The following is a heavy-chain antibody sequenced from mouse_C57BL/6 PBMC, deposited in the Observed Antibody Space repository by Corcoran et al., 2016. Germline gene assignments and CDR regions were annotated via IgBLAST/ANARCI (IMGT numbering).Heavy chain of an antibody. CDR3: ARWTTVVAYYFDY. V-gene: IGHV1-80*01. CDR1: GYAFSSYW. D-gene: IGHD1-1*01. J-gene: IGHJ2*01. CDR2: IYPGDGDT. Sequence: QVQLQQSGAELVKPGASVKISCKASGYAFSSYWMNWVKQRPGKGLEWIGQIYPGDGDTNYNGKFKGKATLTADKSSSTAYMQLSSLTSEDSAVYFCARWTTVVAYYFDYWGQGTTLTVSS.